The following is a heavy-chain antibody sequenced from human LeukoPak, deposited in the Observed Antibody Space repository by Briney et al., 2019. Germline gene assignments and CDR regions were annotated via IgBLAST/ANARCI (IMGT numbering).Heavy chain of an antibody. J-gene: IGHJ4*02. CDR3: ARVVVGAFDY. D-gene: IGHD1-26*01. Sequence: GGSLRLSCAASGFTFSNYAMHWVRQAPGKGLEWVAVISYDGSNKYYADSVKGRFTISRDNSKNTLYLQMNSLRAEDTAVYYCARVVVGAFDYWGQGTLVTVSS. CDR2: ISYDGSNK. V-gene: IGHV3-30*04. CDR1: GFTFSNYA.